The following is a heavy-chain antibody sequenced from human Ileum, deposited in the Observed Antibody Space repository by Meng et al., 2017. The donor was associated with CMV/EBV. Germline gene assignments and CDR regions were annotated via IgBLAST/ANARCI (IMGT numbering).Heavy chain of an antibody. V-gene: IGHV3-21*01. Sequence: SCAASGFTFSSYTMNWVRQAPGKGLEWISSISTSGTYIYYADSVKGRFTISRDNAKKSLFLQLNSLRVEDTAVYYCARDNGGRQQLEDWGPGTLVTVSS. D-gene: IGHD6-13*01. CDR1: GFTFSSYT. CDR3: ARDNGGRQQLED. CDR2: ISTSGTYI. J-gene: IGHJ4*02.